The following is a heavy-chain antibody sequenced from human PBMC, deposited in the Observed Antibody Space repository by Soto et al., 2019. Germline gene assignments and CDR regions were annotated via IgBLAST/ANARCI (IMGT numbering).Heavy chain of an antibody. V-gene: IGHV4-59*01. J-gene: IGHJ5*02. Sequence: SETLSLTCTVSGCSISSYYWSWIRQPPGKGLEWIGYIYYSGSTNYNPSLKSRVTISVDTSKNQFSLKLSSVTAADTAVYYCARSETTGTLNWFDPWGQGTLVTVSS. CDR1: GCSISSYY. CDR3: ARSETTGTLNWFDP. CDR2: IYYSGST. D-gene: IGHD4-4*01.